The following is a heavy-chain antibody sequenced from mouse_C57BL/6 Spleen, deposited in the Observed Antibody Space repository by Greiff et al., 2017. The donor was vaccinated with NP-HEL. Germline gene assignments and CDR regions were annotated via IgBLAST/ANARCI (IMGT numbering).Heavy chain of an antibody. CDR3: ARPNYYGSSYGAMDY. CDR1: GYSFTGYY. V-gene: IGHV1-42*01. J-gene: IGHJ4*01. D-gene: IGHD1-1*01. Sequence: VQLKHSGPELVKPGASVKISCKASGYSFTGYYMNWVKQSPEKSLEWIGEINPSTGGTTYNQKFKAKATLTVDKSSSTAYMQLKSLTSEDSAVYYCARPNYYGSSYGAMDYWGQGTSVTVSS. CDR2: INPSTGGT.